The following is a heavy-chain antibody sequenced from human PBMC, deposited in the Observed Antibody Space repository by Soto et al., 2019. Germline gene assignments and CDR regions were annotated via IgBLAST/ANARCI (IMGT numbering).Heavy chain of an antibody. J-gene: IGHJ6*02. CDR3: ARDYGDSLYREGMDV. CDR1: GYSFTSYW. D-gene: IGHD4-17*01. Sequence: GESLKISCKGSGYSFTSYWISWVRQMPGKGLEWMGRIDPSDSYTNYSPSFQGHVTISADKSISTAYLQWGSLKASDTAMYYCARDYGDSLYREGMDVWGQGTTVTVSS. CDR2: IDPSDSYT. V-gene: IGHV5-10-1*01.